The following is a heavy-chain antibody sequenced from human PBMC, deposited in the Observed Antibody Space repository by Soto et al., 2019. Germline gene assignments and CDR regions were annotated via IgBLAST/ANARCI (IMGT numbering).Heavy chain of an antibody. D-gene: IGHD2-15*01. Sequence: QVQLVESGGGVVQPGRSLRLSCAASGFTFSSYGMHWVRQAPGKGLEWVAVIWYDGSNKYYADSVKGQFTIPRDNSKNTMYLQMNSLRAEDTAVYFCARGGRDGFIFDFWGQGTLVTVAS. V-gene: IGHV3-33*01. CDR2: IWYDGSNK. J-gene: IGHJ4*02. CDR1: GFTFSSYG. CDR3: ARGGRDGFIFDF.